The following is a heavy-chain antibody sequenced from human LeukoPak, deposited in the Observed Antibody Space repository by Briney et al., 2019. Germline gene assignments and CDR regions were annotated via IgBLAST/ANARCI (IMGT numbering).Heavy chain of an antibody. V-gene: IGHV3-66*01. D-gene: IGHD3-3*01. CDR2: IYSDGST. Sequence: GGSLRLSCGASGFTFSSYAMAWVRQAPGKGLEWVSIIYSDGSTYYADSVKGRFTISIDNSKNTLYLQMNSLGAEDTAVYYCARDRFNGMDVWGQGTTVTVSS. CDR1: GFTFSSYA. CDR3: ARDRFNGMDV. J-gene: IGHJ6*02.